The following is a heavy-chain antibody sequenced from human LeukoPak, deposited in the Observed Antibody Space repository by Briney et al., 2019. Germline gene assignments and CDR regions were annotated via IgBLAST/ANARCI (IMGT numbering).Heavy chain of an antibody. V-gene: IGHV3-7*01. D-gene: IGHD1-26*01. J-gene: IGHJ4*02. CDR3: ARDRVGHDY. Sequence: GGSLRPSCTASGFTFGDSAMSWFRQAPGKGLEWVANIKQDGSEKYYVDSVKGRFTISRDNAKNSLYLQMNSLRAEDTAVYYCARDRVGHDYWGQGTLVTVSS. CDR1: GFTFGDSA. CDR2: IKQDGSEK.